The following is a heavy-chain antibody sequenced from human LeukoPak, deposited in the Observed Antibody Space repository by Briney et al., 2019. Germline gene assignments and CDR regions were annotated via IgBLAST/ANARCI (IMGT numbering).Heavy chain of an antibody. D-gene: IGHD2-15*01. CDR3: ARDELLGYCSGGSCYGHNWFDP. Sequence: PGGSLRLSCAASGFTFSSYWMSWVRQAPGKGLGWVANIEEDGSDKYYVDSMKGRFTVSRDNAKNSLYLQMNSLRAEDTAVYYCARDELLGYCSGGSCYGHNWFDPWGQGTLVTVSS. V-gene: IGHV3-7*01. J-gene: IGHJ5*02. CDR2: IEEDGSDK. CDR1: GFTFSSYW.